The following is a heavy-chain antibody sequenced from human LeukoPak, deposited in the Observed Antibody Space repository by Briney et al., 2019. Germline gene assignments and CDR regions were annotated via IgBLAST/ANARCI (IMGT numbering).Heavy chain of an antibody. Sequence: PGGSLRLSCAASGLTLSKYAMNWVRQAPGKGLEWVAYISSSSSNIRYADSVKGRFTISRDNAKNALSLQMDSLRADDTAVYYCARSITGTLSFDYWGQGTLVTVSS. J-gene: IGHJ4*02. CDR2: ISSSSSNI. D-gene: IGHD1-7*01. CDR1: GLTLSKYA. CDR3: ARSITGTLSFDY. V-gene: IGHV3-48*01.